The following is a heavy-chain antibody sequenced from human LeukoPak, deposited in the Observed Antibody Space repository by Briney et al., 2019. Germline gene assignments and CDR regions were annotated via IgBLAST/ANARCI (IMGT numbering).Heavy chain of an antibody. Sequence: GGSLGLSCAASGFTFSSYAMSWARQAPGKGLEWVSGLSGSGGDTYNADSVKGRFTISRDNSNNTLYLQMNSLRAEDTALYYCAKSRSHSSAWYGSDFDYWGHGTLVTVFS. CDR3: AKSRSHSSAWYGSDFDY. CDR2: LSGSGGDT. V-gene: IGHV3-23*01. CDR1: GFTFSSYA. D-gene: IGHD6-19*01. J-gene: IGHJ4*01.